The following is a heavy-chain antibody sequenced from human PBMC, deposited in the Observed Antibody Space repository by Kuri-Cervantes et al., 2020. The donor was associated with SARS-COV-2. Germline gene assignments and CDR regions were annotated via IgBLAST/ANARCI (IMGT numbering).Heavy chain of an antibody. CDR2: ISPSNGNT. Sequence: ASVKVSCKASGYTFTTYVFRWVRQAPGQGLEWMGWISPSNGNTNYAQKLQGRVTMTPDTSTSTASMELRSLRSDDTAVYYCARVGPVVPAAMDWFDPWGQGTLVTVSS. J-gene: IGHJ5*02. D-gene: IGHD2-2*01. CDR3: ARVGPVVPAAMDWFDP. CDR1: GYTFTTYV. V-gene: IGHV1-18*01.